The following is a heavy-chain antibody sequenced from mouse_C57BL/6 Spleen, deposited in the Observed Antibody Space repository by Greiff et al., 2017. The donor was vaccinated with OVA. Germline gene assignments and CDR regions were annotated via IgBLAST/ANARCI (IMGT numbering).Heavy chain of an antibody. Sequence: EVQRVESEGGLVQPGSSMKLSCTASGFTFSDYYMAWVRQVPEKGLEWVANINYDGSSTYYLDSLKSRFIISRDNAKNILYLQMSSLKSEDTATYYCARVNDGYPYYFDYWGQGTTLTVSS. CDR2: INYDGSST. J-gene: IGHJ2*01. V-gene: IGHV5-16*01. CDR3: ARVNDGYPYYFDY. D-gene: IGHD2-3*01. CDR1: GFTFSDYY.